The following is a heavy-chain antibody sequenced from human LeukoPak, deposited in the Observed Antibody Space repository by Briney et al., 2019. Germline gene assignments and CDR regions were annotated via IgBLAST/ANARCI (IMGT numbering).Heavy chain of an antibody. V-gene: IGHV4-31*03. CDR2: IYYSGST. Sequence: PSQTLSLTCTVSGGSISSGGYYWSWIRQHPGEGLEWIGYIYYSGSTYYNPSLKSRVTISVDMSKNQFSLRLSSVTAADTAVYYCASPSPGFDPWRQGPLLTVSS. J-gene: IGHJ5*02. CDR1: GGSISSGGYY. CDR3: ASPSPGFDP.